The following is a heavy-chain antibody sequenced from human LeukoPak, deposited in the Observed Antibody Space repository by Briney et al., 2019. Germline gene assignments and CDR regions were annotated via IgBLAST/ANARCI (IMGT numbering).Heavy chain of an antibody. J-gene: IGHJ4*02. Sequence: GGSLRLSCAASGSTVSSNYMSWVRQAPGKGLEWVSVIYSGGSTYYADSVKGRFTISRDNSKNTLYLQMNSLRAEDTAVYYCARGGPAAGRFDYWGQGTLVTVSS. CDR2: IYSGGST. CDR1: GSTVSSNY. V-gene: IGHV3-66*01. CDR3: ARGGPAAGRFDY. D-gene: IGHD6-13*01.